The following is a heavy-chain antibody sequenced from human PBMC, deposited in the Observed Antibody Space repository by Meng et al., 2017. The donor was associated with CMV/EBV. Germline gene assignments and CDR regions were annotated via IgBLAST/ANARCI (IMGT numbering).Heavy chain of an antibody. V-gene: IGHV3-9*01. CDR1: GFTFDDYA. J-gene: IGHJ5*02. CDR2: ISWNSGSI. D-gene: IGHD2-15*01. CDR3: ARDDSVVVVAAPFDP. Sequence: SLKISCAASGFTFDDYAMHWVRQAPGKGLEWVSGISWNSGSIGYADSVKGRFTISRDNAKNSLYLQMNSLRAEDTAVYYCARDDSVVVVAAPFDPWGQGTLVTVSS.